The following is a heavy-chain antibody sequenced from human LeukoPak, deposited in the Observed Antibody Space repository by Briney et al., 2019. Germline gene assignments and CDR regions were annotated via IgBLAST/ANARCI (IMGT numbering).Heavy chain of an antibody. D-gene: IGHD6-6*01. V-gene: IGHV3-23*01. Sequence: GGSLRLSWAASGFTFSSYAMSWVRQAPGKGLEWVSAISGSGGSTYYADSVKGRFTISRDNSKNTLYLQMNSLRAEDTAVYYCAKSPVRYYYYMDVWGKGTTVTVSS. CDR3: AKSPVRYYYYMDV. CDR1: GFTFSSYA. J-gene: IGHJ6*03. CDR2: ISGSGGST.